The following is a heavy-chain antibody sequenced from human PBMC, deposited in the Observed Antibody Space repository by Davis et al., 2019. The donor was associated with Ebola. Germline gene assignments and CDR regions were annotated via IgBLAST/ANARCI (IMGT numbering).Heavy chain of an antibody. CDR2: ISGDGTLT. J-gene: IGHJ4*02. Sequence: GESLKISCAASGFTFDNYAMHWVRQVPGKGLECVSLISGDGTLTYYADSVRGRFTISRDSSKSSLYLQMNSLRSEDTALYYCGKADCGGDCRVVDFWGQGTPVTVSA. CDR1: GFTFDNYA. CDR3: GKADCGGDCRVVDF. V-gene: IGHV3-43*02. D-gene: IGHD2-21*02.